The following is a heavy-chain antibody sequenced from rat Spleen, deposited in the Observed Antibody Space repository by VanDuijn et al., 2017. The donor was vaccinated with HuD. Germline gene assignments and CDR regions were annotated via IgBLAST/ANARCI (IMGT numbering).Heavy chain of an antibody. CDR1: GFTFSNYG. Sequence: EVQLVESGGGLVQPGRSLKLSCAASGFTFSNYGMHWIRQAPTRGLEWVASISPSGVGTSFRDSVKGRFTLSRYNAKSTLYLQMDSLRSEDTATYYCATVGPDWEFGYWGQGVMVTVSS. D-gene: IGHD5-1*01. CDR3: ATVGPDWEFGY. V-gene: IGHV5-19*01. CDR2: ISPSGVGT. J-gene: IGHJ2*01.